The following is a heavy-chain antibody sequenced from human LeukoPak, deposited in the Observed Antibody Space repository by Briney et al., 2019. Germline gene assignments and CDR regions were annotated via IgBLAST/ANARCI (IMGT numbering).Heavy chain of an antibody. Sequence: ASVKVSCKASGYTFTGYYMHWVRQAPGQGLEWMGRINPNTGDTNYAQNFQGRVTMTTDTSSSTAYMELGSLRSDDTAVYYCAPGTMTYDYWGQGTLVTVSS. CDR3: APGTMTYDY. V-gene: IGHV1-2*02. D-gene: IGHD6-13*01. CDR1: GYTFTGYY. J-gene: IGHJ4*02. CDR2: INPNTGDT.